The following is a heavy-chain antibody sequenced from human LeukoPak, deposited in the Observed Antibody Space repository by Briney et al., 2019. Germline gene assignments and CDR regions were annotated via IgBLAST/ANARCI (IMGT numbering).Heavy chain of an antibody. CDR3: ARVAHYYDSSGYYHHFDY. V-gene: IGHV1-18*01. CDR1: GYTFSNYG. D-gene: IGHD3-22*01. J-gene: IGHJ4*02. Sequence: ASVKVSCKTSGYTFSNYGINWVRQAPGQGLEWMGWISAYNGYTHYAQKFQGRVTMTRDTSTTTVYMDLRSLRSDDTAVYYCARVAHYYDSSGYYHHFDYWGQGTLVTVSS. CDR2: ISAYNGYT.